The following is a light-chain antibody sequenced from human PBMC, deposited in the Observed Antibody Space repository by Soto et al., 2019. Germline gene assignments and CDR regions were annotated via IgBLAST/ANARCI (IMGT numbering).Light chain of an antibody. V-gene: IGKV3-20*01. CDR3: HQYGSSSWT. CDR1: QSVSSSY. CDR2: GAS. J-gene: IGKJ1*01. Sequence: EIVLTQSPGTLSLSPGERATLSCRASQSVSSSYLAWYQQKPGQAPRLLIYGASSRATGIPDRFSGSGSGTDFTLTISSLEPEDFAVYYCHQYGSSSWTFGQGTKVEIK.